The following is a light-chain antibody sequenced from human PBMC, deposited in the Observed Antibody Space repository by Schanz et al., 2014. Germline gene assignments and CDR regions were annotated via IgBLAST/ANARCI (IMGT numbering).Light chain of an antibody. CDR2: AAS. J-gene: IGKJ1*01. CDR1: QGIRND. V-gene: IGKV1-16*01. Sequence: DIQMTQSPSSVSASVGDTVTITCRASQGIRNDLAWYQQKPGKAPKVLIYAASTLQSGVPSRFSGSGSGTEFTLTISSLQPDDFATYYCQQYNSYSWTFGQGTKVEIK. CDR3: QQYNSYSWT.